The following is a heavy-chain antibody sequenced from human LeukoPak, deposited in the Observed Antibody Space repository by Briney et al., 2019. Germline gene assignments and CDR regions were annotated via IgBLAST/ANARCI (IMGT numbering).Heavy chain of an antibody. J-gene: IGHJ2*01. D-gene: IGHD2-21*01. Sequence: EASVKVSCKASGGTFSSYAISWVRQAPGQGLEWMGGIIPIFGTANYAQKFQGRVTITADESTSTAYMELSSLRSEDTAVYYCASPHCGGDCYLDLWGRGTLVTVSS. CDR1: GGTFSSYA. CDR3: ASPHCGGDCYLDL. V-gene: IGHV1-69*01. CDR2: IIPIFGTA.